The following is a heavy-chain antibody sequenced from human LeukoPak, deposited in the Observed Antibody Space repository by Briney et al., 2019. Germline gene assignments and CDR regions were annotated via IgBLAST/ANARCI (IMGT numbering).Heavy chain of an antibody. D-gene: IGHD3-16*01. J-gene: IGHJ4*02. V-gene: IGHV4-34*01. CDR1: GGSFSGYY. Sequence: MTSETLSLTCAVYGGSFSGYYWSWIRQPPGKGLEWIGEINHSGSTNYNPSLKSRVTISVDTSKNQFSLKLSSVTAADTAVYYCARGQGEVDYFDYWGQGTLVTVSS. CDR3: ARGQGEVDYFDY. CDR2: INHSGST.